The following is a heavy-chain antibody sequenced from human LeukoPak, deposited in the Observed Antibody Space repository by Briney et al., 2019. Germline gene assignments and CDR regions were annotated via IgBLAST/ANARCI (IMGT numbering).Heavy chain of an antibody. Sequence: SVKVSCKASGGTFSSYAISWVRQAPGQGLEWMGGIIPIFGTANYAQKFQGRVTITADKSTSTAYMELSSLRSEDTAVYYCARVTYPLGTVTNDYWGQGTLVTVSS. CDR1: GGTFSSYA. CDR3: ARVTYPLGTVTNDY. J-gene: IGHJ4*02. V-gene: IGHV1-69*06. CDR2: IIPIFGTA. D-gene: IGHD4-11*01.